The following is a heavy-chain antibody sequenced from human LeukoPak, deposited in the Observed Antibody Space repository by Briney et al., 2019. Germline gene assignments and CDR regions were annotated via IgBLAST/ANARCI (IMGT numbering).Heavy chain of an antibody. CDR3: AREDPQTTVPEGMDV. CDR1: GGSVSTYY. CDR2: IYYTGTT. J-gene: IGHJ6*02. Sequence: PSETLSLTCSVSGGSVSTYYWSWIRQPPGKGLEWIGHIYYTGTTNYNPSLRSRVTISVDTSRNQFSLRLSSVTAADTAVYYCAREDPQTTVPEGMDVWGHGTTVIVSS. D-gene: IGHD4-17*01. V-gene: IGHV4-59*02.